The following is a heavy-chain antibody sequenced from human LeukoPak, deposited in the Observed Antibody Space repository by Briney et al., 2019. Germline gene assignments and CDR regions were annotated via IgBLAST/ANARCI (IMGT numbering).Heavy chain of an antibody. CDR1: GGSISSYY. V-gene: IGHV4-59*01. J-gene: IGHJ6*03. CDR2: IYYSGTT. Sequence: SETLSLTCTVSGGSISSYYWSWIRQPPGKGLEWIGYIYYSGTTNYNPSLKSRVTISVDTSKNQFSLKLSSVTAADTAVYYCARDASYYYYYMDVWGKGTTVTVSS. CDR3: ARDASYYYYYMDV.